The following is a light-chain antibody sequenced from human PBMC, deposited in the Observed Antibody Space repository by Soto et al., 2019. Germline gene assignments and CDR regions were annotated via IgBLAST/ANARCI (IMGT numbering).Light chain of an antibody. V-gene: IGKV3-15*01. CDR1: QSVSSN. J-gene: IGKJ1*01. CDR2: GAS. CDR3: QQYNNWPRP. Sequence: EIVMTQSPATLSVSPGARATLSCRASQSVSSNLAWYQQKPGQAPRLLIYGASTRATGIPARFSGSGSGTEFTLTISSLQSEDFAVYYCQQYNNWPRPVGQGPEVEI.